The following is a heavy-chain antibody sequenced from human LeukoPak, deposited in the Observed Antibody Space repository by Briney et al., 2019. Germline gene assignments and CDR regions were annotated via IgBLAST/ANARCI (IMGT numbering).Heavy chain of an antibody. CDR2: ISRSGSTI. V-gene: IGHV3-11*04. CDR1: GFTFSAYY. Sequence: PGGSLRLSCAASGFTFSAYYMTWIRQAPGKGLEWVSYISRSGSTIYYADSVKGRFTISRDNAKNSLYLQMNSLRAEDTAVYYCARVPDYGGNPFDYWGQGTLVTVSS. J-gene: IGHJ4*02. D-gene: IGHD4-23*01. CDR3: ARVPDYGGNPFDY.